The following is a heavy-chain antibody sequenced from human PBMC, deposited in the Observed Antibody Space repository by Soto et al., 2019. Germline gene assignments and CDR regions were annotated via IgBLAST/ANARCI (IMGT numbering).Heavy chain of an antibody. Sequence: GASVKVSCKASGYTFTSYGISWVRQAPGQGHEWKGRISAYNGNTNYAQKLQSRITMTTDTSTSTAYMELRSLRSDDTAVYYCARGITIVRGTPRGNYYYYYMDVWGKGTTVTVSS. V-gene: IGHV1-18*01. D-gene: IGHD3-10*01. J-gene: IGHJ6*03. CDR2: ISAYNGNT. CDR3: ARGITIVRGTPRGNYYYYYMDV. CDR1: GYTFTSYG.